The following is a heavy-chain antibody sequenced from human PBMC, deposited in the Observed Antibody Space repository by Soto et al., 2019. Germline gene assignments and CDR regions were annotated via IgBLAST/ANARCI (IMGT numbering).Heavy chain of an antibody. V-gene: IGHV1-24*01. J-gene: IGHJ5*02. Sequence: ASVKISCKVSGYTLTELSMPWARQAPGKGLERTVAFALEDGETIYAQKFQVSVTMTEHTSTDTAYMELRSLRSEDTAVYYCATEYPCYDIHGPFDPWGQGTRVTVSS. CDR1: GYTLTELS. CDR3: ATEYPCYDIHGPFDP. D-gene: IGHD3-9*01. CDR2: FALEDGET.